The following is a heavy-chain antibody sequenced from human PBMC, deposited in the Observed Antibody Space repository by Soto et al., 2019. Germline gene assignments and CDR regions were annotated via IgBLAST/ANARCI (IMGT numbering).Heavy chain of an antibody. V-gene: IGHV4-30-4*01. CDR3: ARVTGASNYVDYFDY. Sequence: SETLSLTCTVSGGSISSGDYYWSWIRQPPGKGLEWIGYIYYSGSTYYNPSLKSRVTISVDTSKNQFSLKLSSVTAADTAVYYCARVTGASNYVDYFDYWGQGTLVTVSS. CDR2: IYYSGST. D-gene: IGHD4-4*01. J-gene: IGHJ4*02. CDR1: GGSISSGDYY.